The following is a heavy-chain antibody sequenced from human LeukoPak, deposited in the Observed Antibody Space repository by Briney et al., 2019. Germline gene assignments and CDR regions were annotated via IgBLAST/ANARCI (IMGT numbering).Heavy chain of an antibody. V-gene: IGHV1-46*03. Sequence: ASVKVSCKASGYTFTSYYMHWVRQAPGQGLEWMGIINPSGGSTSYAQKFPGRVTMTRDTSTSTVYMELSSLRSEDTAVYYSARYAGDIVVVPAASMLDYWGEATLVTVSS. CDR3: ARYAGDIVVVPAASMLDY. CDR2: INPSGGST. CDR1: GYTFTSYY. J-gene: IGHJ4*02. D-gene: IGHD2-2*01.